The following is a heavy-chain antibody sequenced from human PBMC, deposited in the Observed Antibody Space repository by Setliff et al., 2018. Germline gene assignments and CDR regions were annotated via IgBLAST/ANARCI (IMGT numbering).Heavy chain of an antibody. CDR3: AGTYYDFWSALDYYYYGMDV. Sequence: ASVKVSCKASGYTFTSYYMHWVRQAPGQGLEWMGIINPSGGSTSYAQKFQGRVTMTRDTSTSTVYMELSSLRSEDTAVYYCAGTYYDFWSALDYYYYGMDVWGQGTTVTVSS. D-gene: IGHD3-3*01. V-gene: IGHV1-46*01. J-gene: IGHJ6*02. CDR1: GYTFTSYY. CDR2: INPSGGST.